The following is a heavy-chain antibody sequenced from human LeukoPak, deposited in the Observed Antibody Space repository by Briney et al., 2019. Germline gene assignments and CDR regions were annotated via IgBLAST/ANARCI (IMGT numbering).Heavy chain of an antibody. CDR1: GFTFSNYW. J-gene: IGHJ4*02. Sequence: GGSLRLSCAASGFTFSNYWMSWVRQAPGKGLEWVANIKQDGSERYYVDSVKGRFTISRDNAKNSLYLQMNSLRAEDTAVYYCARYGGSYYFDNWGQGTLVTVSS. CDR2: IKQDGSER. V-gene: IGHV3-7*01. D-gene: IGHD1-26*01. CDR3: ARYGGSYYFDN.